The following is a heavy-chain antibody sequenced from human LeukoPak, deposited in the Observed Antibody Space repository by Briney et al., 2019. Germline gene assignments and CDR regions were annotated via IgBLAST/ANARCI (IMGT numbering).Heavy chain of an antibody. CDR3: ARDAYYYYGSGSPIRAFDI. V-gene: IGHV1-18*01. Sequence: GASVKVSCKASGYTFTNYGFSWVRQAPGHGLEWMGWISPNNGNTNYAQKLQGRVTMTTDTSTSTTYMELRSLRSDDTAVYYCARDAYYYYGSGSPIRAFDIWGQGTMVTVSS. D-gene: IGHD3-10*01. CDR2: ISPNNGNT. J-gene: IGHJ3*02. CDR1: GYTFTNYG.